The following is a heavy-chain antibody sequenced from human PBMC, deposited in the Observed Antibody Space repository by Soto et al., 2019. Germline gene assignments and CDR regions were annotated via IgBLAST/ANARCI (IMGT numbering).Heavy chain of an antibody. D-gene: IGHD3-3*01. Sequence: QVQLVQSGAEVKKPGASVKVSCKASGYTFTSYGIIWVRQAPGQGLEWMGWISAYNGNTNYAQKLQGRVTMTTDTSTSTAYMELRSLRSDDTAVYYCARDPASFAYDFWSGYYDWGQGTLVTVSS. J-gene: IGHJ4*02. CDR3: ARDPASFAYDFWSGYYD. V-gene: IGHV1-18*01. CDR2: ISAYNGNT. CDR1: GYTFTSYG.